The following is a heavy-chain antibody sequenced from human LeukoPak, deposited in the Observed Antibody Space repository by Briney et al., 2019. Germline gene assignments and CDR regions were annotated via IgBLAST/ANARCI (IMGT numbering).Heavy chain of an antibody. CDR1: GFTFSSHG. Sequence: GGTLRLSCVASGFTFSSHGMNWVRQAPGKGLEWVSAISGSGGSTYYADSVKGRFTISRDNSKNTLYLQMNSLRAEDTAVYYCAKDARIAAAGTGDAFDIWGQGTMVTVSS. J-gene: IGHJ3*02. V-gene: IGHV3-23*01. CDR2: ISGSGGST. D-gene: IGHD6-13*01. CDR3: AKDARIAAAGTGDAFDI.